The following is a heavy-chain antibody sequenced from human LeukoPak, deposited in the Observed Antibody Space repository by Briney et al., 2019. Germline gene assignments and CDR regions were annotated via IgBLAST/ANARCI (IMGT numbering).Heavy chain of an antibody. CDR1: GGSISTYY. Sequence: SETLSLTCTVSGGSISTYYWSWIRQPPGKGLEWVGYLYYNGRTNYNPSLKSRVTLSLDTSKNQFSLKLSSVTAADTAVYYCARTTADYDILTGYYYYYMDVWGKGTTVTVSS. V-gene: IGHV4-59*01. D-gene: IGHD3-9*01. CDR3: ARTTADYDILTGYYYYYMDV. J-gene: IGHJ6*03. CDR2: LYYNGRT.